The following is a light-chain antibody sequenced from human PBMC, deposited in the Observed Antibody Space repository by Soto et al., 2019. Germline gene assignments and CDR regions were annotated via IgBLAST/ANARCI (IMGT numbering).Light chain of an antibody. CDR2: KSN. CDR1: SSNIGSNY. CDR3: ATWDDNLSGVV. V-gene: IGLV1-47*01. Sequence: QSVLTQPPSVSATPGQRVTISCSGSSSNIGSNYVYWYQQLPGTTPKLLIYKSNQRPSGVPDRFSRSKSGTSASLAISGLRSEDEADYYCATWDDNLSGVVFGGGTKVTVL. J-gene: IGLJ2*01.